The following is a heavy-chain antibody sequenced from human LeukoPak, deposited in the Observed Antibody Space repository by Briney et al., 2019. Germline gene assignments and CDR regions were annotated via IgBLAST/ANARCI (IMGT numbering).Heavy chain of an antibody. V-gene: IGHV1-2*02. CDR3: ARDKLGLGELSLYDQ. J-gene: IGHJ5*02. Sequence: ASVKVSCKASGYTFTSYYMHWVRQAPGQGLEWMGWMNPNSGGTKYAQKFQGRVTMTRDTSISTAYMELSRLRSDDTAMYYCARDKLGLGELSLYDQWGQGTLVTVFS. D-gene: IGHD3-16*02. CDR1: GYTFTSYY. CDR2: MNPNSGGT.